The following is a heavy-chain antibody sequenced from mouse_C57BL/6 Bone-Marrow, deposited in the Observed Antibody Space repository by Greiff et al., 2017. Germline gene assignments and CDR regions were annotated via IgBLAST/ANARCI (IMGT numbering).Heavy chain of an antibody. CDR3: TTVVAVYAMDY. V-gene: IGHV6-6*01. CDR1: GFTFSDAW. J-gene: IGHJ4*01. Sequence: EVNVVESGGGLVQPGGSMKLSCAASGFTFSDAWMDWVRQSPEKGLEWVAEIRNKANNHATYYAESVKGRFTISRDAAKSSVYLQMNSLRAEDTGIYYCTTVVAVYAMDYWGEGTSVTVSS. CDR2: IRNKANNHAT. D-gene: IGHD1-1*01.